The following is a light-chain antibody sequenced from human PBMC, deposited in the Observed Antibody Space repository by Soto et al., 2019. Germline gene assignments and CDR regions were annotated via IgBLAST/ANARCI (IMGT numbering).Light chain of an antibody. Sequence: QSVLTQPRSVSGSPGQSVTISCTGTSSDIGGYNYVSWYQQHPDKAPKLMIYDVSKRPSGVPDRFSGSKSGNTASLTISGLQDEDEAEYYCCSYAGSYTLVFGGGTKLTVL. J-gene: IGLJ2*01. V-gene: IGLV2-11*01. CDR3: CSYAGSYTLV. CDR1: SSDIGGYNY. CDR2: DVS.